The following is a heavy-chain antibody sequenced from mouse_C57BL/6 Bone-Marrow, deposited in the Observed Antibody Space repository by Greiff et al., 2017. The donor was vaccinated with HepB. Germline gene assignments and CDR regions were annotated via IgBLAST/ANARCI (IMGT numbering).Heavy chain of an antibody. D-gene: IGHD2-1*01. V-gene: IGHV1-55*01. CDR2: IYPGSGST. CDR1: GYTFTSYW. Sequence: QVQLQQPGAELVKPGASVKMSCKASGYTFTSYWITWVKQRPGQGLEWIGDIYPGSGSTNYNEKFKSKATLTLDTSSSTAYMQLSSLTSEDSAVYYCARGVYYAFDYWGQGTILTVSS. CDR3: ARGVYYAFDY. J-gene: IGHJ2*01.